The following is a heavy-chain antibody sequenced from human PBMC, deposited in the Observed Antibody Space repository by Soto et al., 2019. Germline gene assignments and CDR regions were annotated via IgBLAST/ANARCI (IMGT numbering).Heavy chain of an antibody. CDR3: VRAPGQRPIDF. V-gene: IGHV3-74*03. Sequence: GGALRLSCAASGFSLSDYLMHWVRQVPGKGLLWVSRISVDGRDTTYADSVKGRFTISRDNAKNTLYLQMDSLRAEDTSVYYCVRAPGQRPIDFWGQGSLVTVSS. CDR1: GFSLSDYL. CDR2: ISVDGRDT. J-gene: IGHJ4*01.